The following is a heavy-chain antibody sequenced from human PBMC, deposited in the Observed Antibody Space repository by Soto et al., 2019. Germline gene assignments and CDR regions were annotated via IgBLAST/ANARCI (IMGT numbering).Heavy chain of an antibody. CDR3: AREREYYGSGRYDAFDI. CDR2: IYYSGST. CDR1: GGSISSGGYY. Sequence: PSETLSLTCTVSGGSISSGGYYWSWIRQHPGKGLEWIGYIYYSGSTYYNPSLKSRVTISVDTSKNQFSLKLSSVTAADTAVYYCAREREYYGSGRYDAFDIWGQGTMVTVSS. D-gene: IGHD3-10*01. V-gene: IGHV4-31*03. J-gene: IGHJ3*02.